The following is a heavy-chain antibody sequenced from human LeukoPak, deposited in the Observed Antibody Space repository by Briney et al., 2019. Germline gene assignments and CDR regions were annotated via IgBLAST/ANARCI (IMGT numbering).Heavy chain of an antibody. CDR2: IYYSGST. D-gene: IGHD1-1*01. CDR3: ARENSSAGTNGPFDY. V-gene: IGHV4-30-4*01. Sequence: SETLSLTCTVSGGSISSGDYYWSWIRQPPGKGLEWIGYIYYSGSTYYNPSLKSRVTISVDTSKNQFSLKLSSVTAADTAVYYCARENSSAGTNGPFDYWGQGTLVTVSS. J-gene: IGHJ4*02. CDR1: GGSISSGDYY.